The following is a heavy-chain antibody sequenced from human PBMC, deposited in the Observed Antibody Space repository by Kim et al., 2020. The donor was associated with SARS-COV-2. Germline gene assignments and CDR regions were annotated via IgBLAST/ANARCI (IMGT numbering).Heavy chain of an antibody. V-gene: IGHV1-69*02. CDR3: AISMVRGVAGAFDI. Sequence: AQKFQGRVTITADKSTSTAYMELSSLRSEDTAVYYCAISMVRGVAGAFDIWGQGTMVTVSS. D-gene: IGHD3-10*01. J-gene: IGHJ3*02.